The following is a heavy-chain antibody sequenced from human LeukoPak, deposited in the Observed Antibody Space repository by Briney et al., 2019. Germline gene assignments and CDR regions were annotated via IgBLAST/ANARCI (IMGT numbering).Heavy chain of an antibody. J-gene: IGHJ4*02. D-gene: IGHD3-22*01. CDR1: GGTFSSYA. V-gene: IGHV1-69*04. Sequence: GASVKVSCKDSGGTFSSYAISWVRQAPGRGLEWMGRIIPILGIANYAQKFQGRVTITADKSTSTAYMELSSLRSEDTAVYYCARSGAYYYDSSGYVFDYWGQGTLVTVSS. CDR3: ARSGAYYYDSSGYVFDY. CDR2: IIPILGIA.